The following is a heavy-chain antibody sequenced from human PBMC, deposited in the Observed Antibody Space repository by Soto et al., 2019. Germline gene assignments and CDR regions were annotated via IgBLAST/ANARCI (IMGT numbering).Heavy chain of an antibody. CDR1: GFTFSNFA. V-gene: IGHV3-30-3*01. D-gene: IGHD6-19*01. CDR3: ARDIAVADNWFDP. J-gene: IGHJ5*02. Sequence: GGSLRLSCAASGFTFSNFAMHWFRQAPGKGLEWVAVMSFDGTTKFYADSVKGRFTVSRDNSQNTLYLQVNSLRSDDTAVYYCARDIAVADNWFDPWGQGTLVTVSS. CDR2: MSFDGTTK.